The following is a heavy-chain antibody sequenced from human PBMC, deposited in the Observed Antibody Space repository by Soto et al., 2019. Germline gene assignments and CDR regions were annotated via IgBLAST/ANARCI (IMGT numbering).Heavy chain of an antibody. V-gene: IGHV4-30-4*01. D-gene: IGHD1-26*01. Sequence: SETLSLTCTVSGGSIRNGDYYWGWIRQPPGKGLEWIGYVYYSGTTYSHPSLNSRVSISVDTSANQFSLRLTSLTAADTAVYYFVPVNLVGAAYYFDYWGPGTLVTVSS. J-gene: IGHJ4*02. CDR2: VYYSGTT. CDR1: GGSIRNGDYY. CDR3: VPVNLVGAAYYFDY.